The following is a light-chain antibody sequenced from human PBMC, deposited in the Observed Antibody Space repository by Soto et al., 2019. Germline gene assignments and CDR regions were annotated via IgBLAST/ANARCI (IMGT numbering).Light chain of an antibody. Sequence: EVVLTQSPGTLSLSPGERATLSCGASQSVVSSYLAWYQQKPGQAPRLLIYGASTRATGIPDIFSGSGSGREYTLSISRLEPEDFRVYYSQQYINAPWTFGQGTKVEI. CDR2: GAS. V-gene: IGKV3-20*01. J-gene: IGKJ1*01. CDR3: QQYINAPWT. CDR1: QSVVSSY.